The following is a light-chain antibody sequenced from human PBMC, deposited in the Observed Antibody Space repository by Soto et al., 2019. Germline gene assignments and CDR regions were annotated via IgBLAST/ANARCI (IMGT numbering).Light chain of an antibody. Sequence: DIPMTQSPYSLSASVGDRVTLTCRASQSISHYLNWYQLKSGQGPKLLISGSSTLQSGVPSRFSGSGSGTDFSLTISNLQPEDFAVYYCQQGYSPLLTFGGGTRVEI. CDR3: QQGYSPLLT. V-gene: IGKV1-39*01. CDR2: GSS. CDR1: QSISHY. J-gene: IGKJ4*01.